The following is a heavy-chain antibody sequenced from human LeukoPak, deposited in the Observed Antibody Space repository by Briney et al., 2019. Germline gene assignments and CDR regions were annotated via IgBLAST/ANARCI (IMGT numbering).Heavy chain of an antibody. Sequence: RPGGSLRLSCAASGFTFSSYAMHWVRQAPGKGLEWVAAISYDGSNKYYADSVKGRFTISRDNSKNTLYLQMNSLRAEDTAVYYCAKDIRDYCGGDCYYPLSFDYWGQGTLVTVSS. CDR2: ISYDGSNK. D-gene: IGHD2-21*02. CDR1: GFTFSSYA. CDR3: AKDIRDYCGGDCYYPLSFDY. J-gene: IGHJ4*02. V-gene: IGHV3-30*04.